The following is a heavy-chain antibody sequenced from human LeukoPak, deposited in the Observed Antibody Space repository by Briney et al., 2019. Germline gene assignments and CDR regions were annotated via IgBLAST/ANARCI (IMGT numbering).Heavy chain of an antibody. Sequence: SETLSLTCAVYGGSFSGYYWSWIRQPPGKGLEWIGEINHSGSTNYNPSLKSRVTISVDTSKNQFSLKLSSVTAADTAVYYCARVGTYYDFWSGYYREYYFDYWGQGTLVTVSS. D-gene: IGHD3-3*01. V-gene: IGHV4-34*01. CDR2: INHSGST. CDR1: GGSFSGYY. CDR3: ARVGTYYDFWSGYYREYYFDY. J-gene: IGHJ4*02.